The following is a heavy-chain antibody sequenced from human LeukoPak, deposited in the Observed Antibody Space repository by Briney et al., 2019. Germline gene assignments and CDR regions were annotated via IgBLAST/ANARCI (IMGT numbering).Heavy chain of an antibody. CDR3: ARGYCSGGSCWNFDY. CDR2: INPSSGGT. D-gene: IGHD2-15*01. Sequence: SVKVSCKASGYTFTGYYMHWGRQAPGQGLEWMGWINPSSGGTNYSQKFQGRVTMTRDMSTSTVYMELSSLRSEDTAVYYCARGYCSGGSCWNFDYWGQGTLVTVSS. V-gene: IGHV1-2*02. CDR1: GYTFTGYY. J-gene: IGHJ4*02.